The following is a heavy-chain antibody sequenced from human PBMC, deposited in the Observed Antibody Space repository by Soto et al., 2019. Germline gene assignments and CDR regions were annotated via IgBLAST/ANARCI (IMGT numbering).Heavy chain of an antibody. CDR3: ARPIGPDAFDI. CDR1: GFTFSSYG. V-gene: IGHV3-33*01. CDR2: IWYDGSNK. J-gene: IGHJ3*02. Sequence: QVQLVESGGGVVQPGRSLRLSCAASGFTFSSYGVHWVRQAPGKGLEWVAVIWYDGSNKYYADSVKGRFTISRDNSKNTLYLQMNSLRAEDTAVYYCARPIGPDAFDIWGQGTMVTVSS. D-gene: IGHD2-21*01.